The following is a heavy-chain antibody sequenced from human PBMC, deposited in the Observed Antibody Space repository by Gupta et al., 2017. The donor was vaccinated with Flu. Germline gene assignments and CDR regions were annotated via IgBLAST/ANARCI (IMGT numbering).Heavy chain of an antibody. CDR3: ARGSPQDIVVPAAIMVPNWFDP. Sequence: QVQLQQWGAGLLKPSETLSLTCAVYGGSFRVYYWRLIRQTPGTGLELIGEINHSGSTNYNPSLKSRVTISVDTSKNQFSLKLSSVTAADTAVYYCARGSPQDIVVPAAIMVPNWFDPWGQGTLVTVSS. V-gene: IGHV4-34*01. CDR1: GGSFRVYY. J-gene: IGHJ5*02. D-gene: IGHD2-2*01. CDR2: INHSGST.